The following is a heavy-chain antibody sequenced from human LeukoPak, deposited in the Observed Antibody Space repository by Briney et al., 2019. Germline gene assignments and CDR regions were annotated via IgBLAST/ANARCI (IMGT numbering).Heavy chain of an antibody. V-gene: IGHV4-34*01. CDR3: ARGTSTNKNWFDP. CDR1: GGSFSGYY. CDR2: INHSGST. J-gene: IGHJ5*01. Sequence: SETLSLTCTVYGGSFSGYYWSWIRQPPGKGLEWIGEINHSGSTNYNPSLKSRVTISVDTSKNQFSLKLSSVTAADTAVYYWARGTSTNKNWFDPWGQGTLVTVSS. D-gene: IGHD1/OR15-1a*01.